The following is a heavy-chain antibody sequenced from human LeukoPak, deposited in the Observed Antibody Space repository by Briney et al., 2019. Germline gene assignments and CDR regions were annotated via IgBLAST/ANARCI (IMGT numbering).Heavy chain of an antibody. V-gene: IGHV3-23*01. D-gene: IGHD3-22*01. CDR1: GFTFSSYA. CDR3: GKAYDSSGYYLDPSDY. Sequence: GGSLRLSCAASGFTFSSYAMSWVRQAPGKGLGWVSAISGSGGSTYYADSVKGRFTISRDNSKNTLYLQMNSLRAEDTAVYYCGKAYDSSGYYLDPSDYWGQGTLVTVSS. CDR2: ISGSGGST. J-gene: IGHJ4*02.